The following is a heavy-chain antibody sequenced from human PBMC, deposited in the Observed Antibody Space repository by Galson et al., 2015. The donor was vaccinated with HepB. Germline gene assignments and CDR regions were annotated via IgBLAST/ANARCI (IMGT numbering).Heavy chain of an antibody. V-gene: IGHV1-69*04. CDR1: GGTFSSYT. J-gene: IGHJ6*02. Sequence: SVKVSCKASGGTFSSYTISWVRQAPGQGLEWMGRIIPILGIANYAQKFQGRVTITADKSTSTAYMELSSLRSEDTAVYYCARDGWDDSSGYYLDYYGMDVWGQGTTVTVSS. CDR2: IIPILGIA. D-gene: IGHD3-22*01. CDR3: ARDGWDDSSGYYLDYYGMDV.